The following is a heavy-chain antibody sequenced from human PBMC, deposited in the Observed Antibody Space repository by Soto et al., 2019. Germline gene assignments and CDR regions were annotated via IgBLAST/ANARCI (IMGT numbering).Heavy chain of an antibody. CDR3: ARRGINVLRYFLWNEGDYYYGMDV. Sequence: ASVKVSCKASGYTFTSYGISWVRQAPGQGLEWMGWISAYNGNTNYAQKLQGRVTMTTDTSTSTAYMGLRSLRSDDTAVYYCARRGINVLRYFLWNEGDYYYGMDVWGQGTTVTVSS. CDR1: GYTFTSYG. CDR2: ISAYNGNT. D-gene: IGHD3-9*01. J-gene: IGHJ6*02. V-gene: IGHV1-18*01.